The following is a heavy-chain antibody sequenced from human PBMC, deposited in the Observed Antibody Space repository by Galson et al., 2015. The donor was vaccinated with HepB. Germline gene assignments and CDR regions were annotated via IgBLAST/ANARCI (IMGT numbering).Heavy chain of an antibody. V-gene: IGHV3-30*04. J-gene: IGHJ4*02. CDR1: GFTFSSYI. CDR2: ISYDGTNK. CDR3: ARDRSLRGAQWLVPCFDS. D-gene: IGHD6-19*01. Sequence: SLRLSCAASGFTFSSYIMHWVRQAPGKGLEWVSLISYDGTNKNYADSVKGRFTISRDNSKDTLYLQMNSLRAEDTAVYYCARDRSLRGAQWLVPCFDSWGQGTLVTVSS.